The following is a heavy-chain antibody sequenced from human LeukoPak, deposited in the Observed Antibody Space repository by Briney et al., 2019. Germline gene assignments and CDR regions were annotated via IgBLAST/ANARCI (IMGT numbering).Heavy chain of an antibody. J-gene: IGHJ4*02. D-gene: IGHD6-13*01. CDR3: ARDLVHMAAAGTFDY. V-gene: IGHV3-30*04. CDR2: ISYDGSNK. Sequence: PGGSLRLSCAASGFTFSSYAMHWVRQAPGKGLEWEAVISYDGSNKYYADSVKGRFTISRDNSKNTPYLQMNSLRAEDTAVYYCARDLVHMAAAGTFDYWGQGTLVTVSS. CDR1: GFTFSSYA.